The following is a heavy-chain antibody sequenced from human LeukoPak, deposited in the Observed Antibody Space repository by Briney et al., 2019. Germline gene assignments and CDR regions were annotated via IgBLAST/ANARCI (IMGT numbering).Heavy chain of an antibody. Sequence: GGSLRLSCAPSLFTSCTELMTTGRQAPGKGLEWLANIKSDGSEKYYVDSVKSRFTISRDNAQPSLSLQMNRLSAEDTAVYYCTREAFWGQGTLVTVSS. J-gene: IGHJ4*02. V-gene: IGHV3-7*05. CDR3: TREAF. CDR1: LFTSCTEL. CDR2: IKSDGSEK.